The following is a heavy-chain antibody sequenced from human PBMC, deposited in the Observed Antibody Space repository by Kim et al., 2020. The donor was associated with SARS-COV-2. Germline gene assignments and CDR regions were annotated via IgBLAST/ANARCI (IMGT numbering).Heavy chain of an antibody. J-gene: IGHJ4*01. Sequence: GGSLRLSCAASGFTFANYAMHWVRQAPGKGLEWVSLFSWDGSSTYYADSVKGRFTISRDNSKNSLYLQMNSLRTEDTAFYYCARGGGSGSYWGYYFVYWG. CDR2: FSWDGSST. D-gene: IGHD3-10*01. CDR1: GFTFANYA. V-gene: IGHV3-43*01. CDR3: ARGGGSGSYWGYYFVY.